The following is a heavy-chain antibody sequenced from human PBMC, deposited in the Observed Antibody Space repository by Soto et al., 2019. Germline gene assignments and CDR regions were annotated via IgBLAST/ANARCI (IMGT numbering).Heavy chain of an antibody. Sequence: EVQLVQSGGGLVQPGESLRLSCKASGFTFSTYSMTWVRQAPGKGLEWVAAIAEDGSVKYYVDSVKGRFTISRDNAKTSVFLQMNSLIVEETAKYYCARGRRDYWGQGTLGTVSS. CDR3: ARGRRDY. CDR2: IAEDGSVK. J-gene: IGHJ4*02. V-gene: IGHV3-7*03. CDR1: GFTFSTYS.